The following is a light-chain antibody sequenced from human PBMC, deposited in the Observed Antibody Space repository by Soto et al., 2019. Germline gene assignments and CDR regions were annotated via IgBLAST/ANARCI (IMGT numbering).Light chain of an antibody. CDR3: LQRASWRS. V-gene: IGKV3D-11*01. Sequence: MLTQSPATLSLSPGDTAILSCRASQDVSISLGWYQQKPGQAPRLLIYDASNRATGIPDRFSGSGSGTDFTLTISSLEPEDFAVYYCLQRASWRSFGQGTKLEIK. CDR2: DAS. J-gene: IGKJ2*01. CDR1: QDVSIS.